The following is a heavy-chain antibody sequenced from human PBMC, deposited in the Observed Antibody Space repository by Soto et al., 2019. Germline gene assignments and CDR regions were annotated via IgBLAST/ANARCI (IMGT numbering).Heavy chain of an antibody. V-gene: IGHV3-23*01. CDR2: LDGAGGST. CDR3: AAPRDEYGSGVSWFTYGMDI. D-gene: IGHD3-10*01. Sequence: GGSLRLSCAASGFTFSRYSMTWVRHVPGRGLEWVASLDGAGGSTYYAESVRGRFSISRDNSQNTLFLQMKRLTVDDTAIYYCAAPRDEYGSGVSWFTYGMDIWGQGTTVTVSS. CDR1: GFTFSRYS. J-gene: IGHJ6*02.